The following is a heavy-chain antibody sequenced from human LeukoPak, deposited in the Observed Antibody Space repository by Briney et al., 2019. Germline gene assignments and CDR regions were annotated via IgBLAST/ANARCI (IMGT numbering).Heavy chain of an antibody. V-gene: IGHV3-11*04. D-gene: IGHD3-9*01. CDR3: AREALRYFDWLFSDAFDI. J-gene: IGHJ3*02. CDR1: GFTFSDYY. CDR2: ISSSGSTI. Sequence: GGSLRLSCAASGFTFSDYYMSWIRQAPGKGLEWVSYISSSGSTIYYADSVKGRFTISRDNAKNSLYLQMNSLRAEDTAVYYCAREALRYFDWLFSDAFDIWGQGTMVIVSS.